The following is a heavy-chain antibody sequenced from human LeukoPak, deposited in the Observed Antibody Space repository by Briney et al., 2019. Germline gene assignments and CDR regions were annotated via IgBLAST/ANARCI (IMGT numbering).Heavy chain of an antibody. Sequence: ASVKVSCKASGYTFSGYYMHWVRQAPGQGLEWMGCINPNSGDTYYAQNFQGRVTMTRDTSISTAYMELSRLRSDDTAVYYCARKTSGWYLGGAFDIWGQGTMVTVSS. CDR1: GYTFSGYY. CDR2: INPNSGDT. J-gene: IGHJ3*02. CDR3: ARKTSGWYLGGAFDI. V-gene: IGHV1-2*02. D-gene: IGHD6-19*01.